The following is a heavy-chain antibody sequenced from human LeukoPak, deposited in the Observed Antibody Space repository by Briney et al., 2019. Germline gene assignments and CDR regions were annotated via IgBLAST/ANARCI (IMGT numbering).Heavy chain of an antibody. CDR3: ANQRAGTYYYGMDV. D-gene: IGHD6-19*01. V-gene: IGHV3-48*02. Sequence: PGGSLRLSCAASGFTFSSYSMNWVRQAPGKGLEWVTCISSSSSTIYYADSVKGRFTISRDNAKNSLYLQMNSLRDEDTAVYYCANQRAGTYYYGMDVWGQGTTVTVSS. CDR2: ISSSSSTI. CDR1: GFTFSSYS. J-gene: IGHJ6*02.